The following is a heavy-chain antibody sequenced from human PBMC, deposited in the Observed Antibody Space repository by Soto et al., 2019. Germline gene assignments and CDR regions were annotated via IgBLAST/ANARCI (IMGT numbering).Heavy chain of an antibody. D-gene: IGHD3-10*01. CDR3: AYNPDYYGPAFDS. J-gene: IGHJ4*02. V-gene: IGHV2-5*02. Sequence: QITLKESDPTLVKPTQSLTLTCTFSGFSLSTNGVGVGWIRQPPGEALEWLALIYWDDEKRYSPSLESRLTVTKGTSRNQVVLTMTYMDPVDTATYYCAYNPDYYGPAFDSWGQGSLVTVSS. CDR1: GFSLSTNGVG. CDR2: IYWDDEK.